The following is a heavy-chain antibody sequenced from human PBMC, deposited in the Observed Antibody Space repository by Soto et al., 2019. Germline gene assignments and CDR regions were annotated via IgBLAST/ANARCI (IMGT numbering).Heavy chain of an antibody. CDR3: ARERVVPAASLSGMDV. J-gene: IGHJ6*02. CDR2: IYYSGST. Sequence: LSLTCTVSGGSISSGGYYWSWIRQHPGKGLEWIGYIYYSGSTYYNPSLKSRVTISVDTSKNQFSLKLSSVTAADTAVYYCARERVVPAASLSGMDVWGQGTTVTVSS. CDR1: GGSISSGGYY. V-gene: IGHV4-31*03. D-gene: IGHD2-2*01.